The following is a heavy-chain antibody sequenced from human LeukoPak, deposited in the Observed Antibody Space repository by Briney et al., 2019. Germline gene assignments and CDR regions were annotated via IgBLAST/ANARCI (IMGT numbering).Heavy chain of an antibody. V-gene: IGHV3-11*04. Sequence: PGGSLRLSCAASGFTFSDYYMSWIRQAPGKGLEWVSYISSSGSTIYYADSVKGRFTISRDNAKNSLYLQMNSLRAEDTAVYYCARVGLRFLEWLPPDYFDYWGQGTLVTVSS. D-gene: IGHD3-3*01. J-gene: IGHJ4*02. CDR3: ARVGLRFLEWLPPDYFDY. CDR2: ISSSGSTI. CDR1: GFTFSDYY.